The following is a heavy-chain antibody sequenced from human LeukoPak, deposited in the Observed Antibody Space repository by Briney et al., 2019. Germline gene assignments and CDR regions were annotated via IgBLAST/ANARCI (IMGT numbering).Heavy chain of an antibody. J-gene: IGHJ4*02. CDR3: AEPEGGYYDIRPD. CDR1: GFTFNTYA. V-gene: IGHV3-23*01. Sequence: GGSLRLSCAASGFTFNTYAMSWVRQAPGKGLEWVPAISGSGGSTYYADSVKGRFTISRDNSKNTLYLQMNSLRAEDTAVYYCAEPEGGYYDIRPDWGQGTLVTVSS. CDR2: ISGSGGST. D-gene: IGHD3-22*01.